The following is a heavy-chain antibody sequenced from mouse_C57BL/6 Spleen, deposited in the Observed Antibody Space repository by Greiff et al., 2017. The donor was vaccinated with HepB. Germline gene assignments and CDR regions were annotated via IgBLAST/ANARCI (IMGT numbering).Heavy chain of an antibody. J-gene: IGHJ1*03. V-gene: IGHV1-9*01. CDR1: GYTFTGYW. D-gene: IGHD1-1*01. Sequence: QVQLQQSGAELMKPGASVKLSCKATGYTFTGYWIEWVKQRPGHGLEWIGEILPGSGSTNYNEKFKGKATFTADTSSNTAYMQLSSLTTEDSAIYYCARRYYGSSYFYWYFDVWGTGTTVTVSS. CDR3: ARRYYGSSYFYWYFDV. CDR2: ILPGSGST.